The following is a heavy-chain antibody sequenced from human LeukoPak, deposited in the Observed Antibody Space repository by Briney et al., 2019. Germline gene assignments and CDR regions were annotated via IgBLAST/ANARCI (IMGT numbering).Heavy chain of an antibody. CDR3: ARRLIVVVPAARRDNRFDP. D-gene: IGHD2-2*01. CDR2: IYHSGST. J-gene: IGHJ5*02. V-gene: IGHV4-38-2*01. Sequence: KPSETLSLTCAVSGYSISSGYYWGWIRQPPGKGLEWVGSIYHSGSTYYNPSLKSRVTISVDTSKNQFSLKLSSVTAADTAVYYCARRLIVVVPAARRDNRFDPWGQGTLVTVSS. CDR1: GYSISSGYY.